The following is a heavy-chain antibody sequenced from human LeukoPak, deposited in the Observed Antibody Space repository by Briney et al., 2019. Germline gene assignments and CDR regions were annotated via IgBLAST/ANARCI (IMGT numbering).Heavy chain of an antibody. V-gene: IGHV3-7*01. CDR3: ARDGAFRIYDY. J-gene: IGHJ4*02. Sequence: GGSLRLSCAASGFTFSSYWMTWVRQAPGKGLEWVASIKQDESEKYYADSVKGRFTISRDNARNSLYLQMSSLRADDTAVYYCARDGAFRIYDYWGQGTLATVSS. CDR2: IKQDESEK. D-gene: IGHD3-3*02. CDR1: GFTFSSYW.